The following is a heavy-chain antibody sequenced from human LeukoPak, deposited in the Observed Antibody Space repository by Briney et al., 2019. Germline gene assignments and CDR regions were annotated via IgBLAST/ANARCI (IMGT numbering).Heavy chain of an antibody. D-gene: IGHD3-10*01. CDR1: GFTFSSYS. CDR2: ISSSSSYI. V-gene: IGHV3-21*01. J-gene: IGHJ5*02. CDR3: ARIRMVRGVIITSNWFDP. Sequence: SGGSLRLSCAASGFTFSSYSMNWVRQAPGKGLEWVSSISSSSSYIYYADSVKGRFTISRDNAKNSPYLQMNSLRAEDTAVYYCARIRMVRGVIITSNWFDPWGQGTLVTVSS.